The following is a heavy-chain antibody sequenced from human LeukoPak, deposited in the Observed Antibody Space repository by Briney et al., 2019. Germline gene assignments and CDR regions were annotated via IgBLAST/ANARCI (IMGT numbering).Heavy chain of an antibody. V-gene: IGHV1-2*02. CDR1: GYTFTGYY. D-gene: IGHD3-10*02. J-gene: IGHJ6*02. Sequence: ASVKVSCKASGYTFTGYYMHWVRQASGQGLEWMGWINPNSGGTNYAQDFHGRVTMTRDTSISTAYMELSRLRSDDAAVYYCARDLHYYVAMDVWGQGTTVTVSS. CDR2: INPNSGGT. CDR3: ARDLHYYVAMDV.